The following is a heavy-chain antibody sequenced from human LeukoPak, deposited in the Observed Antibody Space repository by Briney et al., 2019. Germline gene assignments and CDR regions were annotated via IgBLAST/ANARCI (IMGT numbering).Heavy chain of an antibody. Sequence: SVKVSCKAFGGSFSSEAISWVRQAPGQGLEWMGGIIPIFGTANYAQKFQGRVTITTDESTSTAYMELSSLRSEDTAVYYCARDQGYSYGQGASDWFHPWGQGTLVTVSS. CDR3: ARDQGYSYGQGASDWFHP. J-gene: IGHJ5*02. D-gene: IGHD5-18*01. V-gene: IGHV1-69*05. CDR1: GGSFSSEA. CDR2: IIPIFGTA.